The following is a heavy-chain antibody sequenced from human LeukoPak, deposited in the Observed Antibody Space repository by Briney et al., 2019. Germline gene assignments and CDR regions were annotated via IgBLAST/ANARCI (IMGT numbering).Heavy chain of an antibody. D-gene: IGHD3-10*01. Sequence: PSETLSLTCTVSGGSISSGDYYWSWIRQPPGKGLEWIGYIYYRGSTNYNPSLKSRVTISVDTSRYHFSLKLSSVTAADTAVYYCARAGSDYYGSGTYYPFDYWGQGTLVTVSS. J-gene: IGHJ4*02. CDR2: IYYRGST. CDR1: GGSISSGDYY. V-gene: IGHV4-61*03. CDR3: ARAGSDYYGSGTYYPFDY.